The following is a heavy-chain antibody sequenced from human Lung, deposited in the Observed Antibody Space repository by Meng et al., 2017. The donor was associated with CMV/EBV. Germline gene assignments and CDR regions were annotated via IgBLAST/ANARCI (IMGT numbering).Heavy chain of an antibody. Sequence: SCKASGYTVTTYYLHWVRQALGQGLEWMGIINPSGGDTSYAQRFQGRVTMTRDTSTSTVYMELSSLRSEDTAMYYCARANYFEWFDPWGQGTLVTVSS. V-gene: IGHV1-46*01. D-gene: IGHD2/OR15-2a*01. CDR2: INPSGGDT. CDR1: GYTVTTYY. CDR3: ARANYFEWFDP. J-gene: IGHJ5*02.